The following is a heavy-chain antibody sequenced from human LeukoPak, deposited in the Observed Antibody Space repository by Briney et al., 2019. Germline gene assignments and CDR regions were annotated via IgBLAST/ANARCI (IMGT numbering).Heavy chain of an antibody. V-gene: IGHV3-7*01. CDR2: IKQDGSEK. CDR3: ATDSPNYFDY. Sequence: GGSLRLSCAASGFTFSNSWMSWVRQAPGKGLEWVANIKQDGSEKHYMDSVKGRFTISRDNAKNSLYLQMNSLRAEDTAVYYCATDSPNYFDYWGQGTLVTVSS. CDR1: GFTFSNSW. J-gene: IGHJ4*02.